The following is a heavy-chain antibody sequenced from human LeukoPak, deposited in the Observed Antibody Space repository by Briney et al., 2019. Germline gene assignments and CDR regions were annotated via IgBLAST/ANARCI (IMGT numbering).Heavy chain of an antibody. CDR3: ARATVGATSDFDY. CDR1: GFTFSNYW. V-gene: IGHV3-74*01. CDR2: INTDGSST. Sequence: GGSLRLSCAASGFTFSNYWMHWVRQAPGKGLVWVSRINTDGSSTSYADSVKGRFTISRDNAKNTLYLQMNSLRAEDTAVYYCARATVGATSDFDYWDQGTLVTVSS. D-gene: IGHD1-26*01. J-gene: IGHJ4*02.